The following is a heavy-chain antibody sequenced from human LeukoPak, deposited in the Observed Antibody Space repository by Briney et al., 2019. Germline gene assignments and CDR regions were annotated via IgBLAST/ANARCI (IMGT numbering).Heavy chain of an antibody. V-gene: IGHV3-15*01. CDR3: TTSDRFGELFI. Sequence: VGSLRLSCAASGFTFSNAWMSWVRQAPGKGLEWVGRIKSKTDGGTTDYAAPVKGRFTISRDDSKNTLYLQMNSMKTEDTAVYYCTTSDRFGELFIWGKGTPVTVSS. D-gene: IGHD3-10*01. J-gene: IGHJ6*04. CDR1: GFTFSNAW. CDR2: IKSKTDGGTT.